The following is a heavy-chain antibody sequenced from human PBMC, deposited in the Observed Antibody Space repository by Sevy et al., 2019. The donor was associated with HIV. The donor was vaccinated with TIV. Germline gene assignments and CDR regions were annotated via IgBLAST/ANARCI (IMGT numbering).Heavy chain of an antibody. CDR2: ISGSGGSGDKT. CDR3: ARVVGYVSGNYYKYYYDLDV. Sequence: GGSLRLSCAASGFTFSSYAMNWVRQAPGKGLEWVSGISGSGGSGDKTNYADSVKGRFTISRDNAKKSLYLQMNSLRVEDTAVYYCARVVGYVSGNYYKYYYDLDVWGQGTAVTVSS. CDR1: GFTFSSYA. D-gene: IGHD3-10*01. J-gene: IGHJ6*02. V-gene: IGHV3-23*01.